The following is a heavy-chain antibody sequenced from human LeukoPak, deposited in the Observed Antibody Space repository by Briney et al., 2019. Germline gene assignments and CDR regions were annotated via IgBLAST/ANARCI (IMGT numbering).Heavy chain of an antibody. V-gene: IGHV4-34*01. CDR1: GGSFSGYY. Sequence: PSETLSLTCAVYGGSFSGYYWSWIRQPPGKGLEWIGEINHSGSTNYNPALKSRVTISVDTSKNQFALKLTSVTAADTNMYYCARGHCSSTNCYLYPYYFDSWSQGTPVTVFS. CDR3: ARGHCSSTNCYLYPYYFDS. CDR2: INHSGST. J-gene: IGHJ4*02. D-gene: IGHD2-2*01.